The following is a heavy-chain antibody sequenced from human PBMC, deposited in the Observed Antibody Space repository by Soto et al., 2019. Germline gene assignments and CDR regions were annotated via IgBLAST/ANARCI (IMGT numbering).Heavy chain of an antibody. CDR2: IYYSGTT. V-gene: IGHV4-59*01. CDR3: ATSTGSDSSGWYFDF. CDR1: GGSIRSYS. Sequence: SETLSLTCTVSGGSIRSYSWSWIRQPPGKGLEWIGYIYYSGTTNYNPSLKSRVTSSLATSESQFSLKLSSVTAADTAVYYCATSTGSDSSGWYFDFWGQGTRVTVSS. J-gene: IGHJ4*01. D-gene: IGHD6-19*01.